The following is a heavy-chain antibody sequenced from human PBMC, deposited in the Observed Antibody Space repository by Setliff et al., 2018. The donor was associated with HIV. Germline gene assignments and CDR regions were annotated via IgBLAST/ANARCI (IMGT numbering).Heavy chain of an antibody. J-gene: IGHJ4*02. Sequence: GESLKISCAASGFFFKNAWMSWVRQAPGKGLEWIGRIKSETDGGTAESAAFVKGRFTISRDDSKNTLFLQMNSLKAEDTALYYCTTAGHGTLDFDYWGQGARVTVSS. CDR3: TTAGHGTLDFDY. CDR1: GFFFKNAW. V-gene: IGHV3-15*01. CDR2: IKSETDGGTA. D-gene: IGHD1-1*01.